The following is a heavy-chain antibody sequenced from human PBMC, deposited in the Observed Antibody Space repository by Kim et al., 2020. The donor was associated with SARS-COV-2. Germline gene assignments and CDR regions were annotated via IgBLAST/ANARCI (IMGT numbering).Heavy chain of an antibody. D-gene: IGHD6-13*01. J-gene: IGHJ4*02. Sequence: YNPSLKSGVTLSVDTSKNQFSLKLRSVTAADTAVYYCATRPDSSSWYSNYWDQGTLVTVSS. V-gene: IGHV4-34*01. CDR3: ATRPDSSSWYSNY.